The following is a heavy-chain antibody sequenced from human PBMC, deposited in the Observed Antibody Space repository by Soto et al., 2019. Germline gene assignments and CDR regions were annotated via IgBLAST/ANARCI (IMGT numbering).Heavy chain of an antibody. CDR2: IRGDGGQT. CDR3: ARDVGLDSDDFFAY. V-gene: IGHV3-23*01. Sequence: LRLSCTASGFTFTSYGMGWVRQAPGKGLQWVSTIRGDGGQTHYTDSVKGRFSISRDNSKNTVYLQMDSLRAEDTAMYFCARDVGLDSDDFFAYWGQGTQVTVSS. CDR1: GFTFTSYG. J-gene: IGHJ4*02. D-gene: IGHD3-9*01.